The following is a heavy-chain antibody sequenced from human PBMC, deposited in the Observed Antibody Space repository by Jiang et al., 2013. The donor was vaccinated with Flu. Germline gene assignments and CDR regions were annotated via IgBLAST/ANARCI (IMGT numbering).Heavy chain of an antibody. Sequence: QLLESGGGVVQPGRSLRLSCAASGFTFRTYAMHWVRQAPGKGLEWVAVISKDGSDTHYADSVKGRFTISRDNSKNTLYLQMNSLRAEDTAVYYCAKGFYPLVPAVNLGYFDYWGQGTLVTVSS. CDR2: ISKDGSDT. V-gene: IGHV3-30*18. J-gene: IGHJ4*02. CDR3: AKGFYPLVPAVNLGYFDY. CDR1: GFTFRTYA. D-gene: IGHD2-2*01.